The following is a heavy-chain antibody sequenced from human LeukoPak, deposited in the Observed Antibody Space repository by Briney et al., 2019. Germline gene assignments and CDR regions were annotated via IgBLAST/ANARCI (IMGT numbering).Heavy chain of an antibody. CDR2: INPSGGGT. D-gene: IGHD6-13*01. Sequence: ASVKVSCKASGYTFTSYYMHWVRQAPGQGLEWMGIINPSGGGTSYAQKFQGRVTMTRDKSTSTVYMELTSLRSEATVVYYCASDGKTAAGNYFDYWGQGTLVTVSS. CDR3: ASDGKTAAGNYFDY. V-gene: IGHV1-46*01. J-gene: IGHJ4*02. CDR1: GYTFTSYY.